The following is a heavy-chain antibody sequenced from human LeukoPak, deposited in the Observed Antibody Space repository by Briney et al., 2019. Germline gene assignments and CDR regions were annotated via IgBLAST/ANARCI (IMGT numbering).Heavy chain of an antibody. V-gene: IGHV4-38-2*01. D-gene: IGHD2-2*01. CDR2: IYHSGST. CDR1: GGSFSGYY. Sequence: SETLSLTCAVYGGSFSGYYWGWIRQPPGKGLEWIGSIYHSGSTYYNPSLKSRVTISVDTSKNQFSLKLSSVTAADTAVYYCARNCSSTSWSYYYYYGMDVWGNGTTVTVSS. J-gene: IGHJ6*04. CDR3: ARNCSSTSWSYYYYYGMDV.